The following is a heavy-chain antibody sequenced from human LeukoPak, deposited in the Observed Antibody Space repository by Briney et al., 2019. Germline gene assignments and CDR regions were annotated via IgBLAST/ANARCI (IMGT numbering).Heavy chain of an antibody. D-gene: IGHD2-15*01. V-gene: IGHV3-23*01. Sequence: GGSLRLSCAASGFTFSSYAMSWVRQALGKGLEWVSAISGSGGSTYYADSVKGRFTISRDNSKNTLYLQMNSLRAEDTAVYYCAKIVVVVAATRTYYFDYWGQGTLVTVSS. CDR3: AKIVVVVAATRTYYFDY. CDR1: GFTFSSYA. CDR2: ISGSGGST. J-gene: IGHJ4*02.